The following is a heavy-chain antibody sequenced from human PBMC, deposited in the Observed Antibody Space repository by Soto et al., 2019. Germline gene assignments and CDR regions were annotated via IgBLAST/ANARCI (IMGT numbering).Heavy chain of an antibody. D-gene: IGHD2-2*01. CDR2: IYYSGST. J-gene: IGHJ5*02. Sequence: PSETLSLTCTVSGGSISSGGYYWSWIRQHPGKGLEWIGYIYYSGSTYYNPSLKSRVTISVDTSKNQFSLKLSSVTAADTAVYYCATSLTPDIVVVPAAPGEFWFDPWGQGTLVTVSS. CDR1: GGSISSGGYY. V-gene: IGHV4-31*03. CDR3: ATSLTPDIVVVPAAPGEFWFDP.